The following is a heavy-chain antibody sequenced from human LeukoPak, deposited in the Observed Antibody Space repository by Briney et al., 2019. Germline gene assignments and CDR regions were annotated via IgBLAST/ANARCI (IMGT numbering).Heavy chain of an antibody. D-gene: IGHD4-23*01. Sequence: GGSLRLSCAASGFTFSSYAMHWVRQAPGKGLEWVAVISYDGSNKYYADSVKGRFTISRDNSKNTLYLQMNSLRAEDTAVYYCAREPSYGGIKDYWGQGTLVTVSS. CDR2: ISYDGSNK. CDR3: AREPSYGGIKDY. V-gene: IGHV3-30-3*01. J-gene: IGHJ4*02. CDR1: GFTFSSYA.